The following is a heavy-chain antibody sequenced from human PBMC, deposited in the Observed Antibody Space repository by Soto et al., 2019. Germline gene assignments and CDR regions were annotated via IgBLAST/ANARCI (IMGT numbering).Heavy chain of an antibody. CDR1: GGSISSGAFY. CDR3: ARTMVRGVHIDY. V-gene: IGHV4-31*03. D-gene: IGHD3-10*01. CDR2: IHFSGST. Sequence: QVQLQESGPGLVKPSQTLSLTCTVSGGSISSGAFYWSWIRPHPGKGLEWIGYIHFSGSTYYTPSLKSRVTISVDTSKNQCSLKLTSVTAADTAVYYCARTMVRGVHIDYWGQGTLVTVSS. J-gene: IGHJ4*02.